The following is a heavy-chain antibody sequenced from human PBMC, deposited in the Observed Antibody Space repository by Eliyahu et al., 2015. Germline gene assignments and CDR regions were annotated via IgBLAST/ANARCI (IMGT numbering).Heavy chain of an antibody. D-gene: IGHD1/OR15-1a*01. CDR2: IYWDDDK. CDR3: AHRHSNNLLGY. V-gene: IGHV2-5*02. CDR1: GFSLSSNGMG. Sequence: QITLKESGPTLVKPTQTLTLTCTFSGFSLSSNGMGVGWIRQPPGKALEWLALIYWDDDKRYNASPKSRLTITKDTSKNQVVLTMTNMDPLDTATYYCAHRHSNNLLGYWGQGTLVTVSS. J-gene: IGHJ4*02.